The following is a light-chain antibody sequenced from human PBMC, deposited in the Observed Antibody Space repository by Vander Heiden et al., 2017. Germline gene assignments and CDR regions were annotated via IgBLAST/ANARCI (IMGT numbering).Light chain of an antibody. V-gene: IGLV3-21*02. CDR2: DAS. CDR3: QVWDSSSDQDV. J-gene: IGLJ1*01. Sequence: SYVLTQPPSVSVAPGQTATITCGGTSIEAKTVHWYQQKPGQAPVLVVYDASARPSGSPERFSCSNSGHTATLIISRVEAGDEADYYCQVWDSSSDQDVFGIGTKVTVL. CDR1: SIEAKT.